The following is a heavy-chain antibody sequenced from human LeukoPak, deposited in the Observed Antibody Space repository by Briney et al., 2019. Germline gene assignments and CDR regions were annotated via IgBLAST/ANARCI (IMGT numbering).Heavy chain of an antibody. V-gene: IGHV3-30*18. J-gene: IGHJ6*02. Sequence: QPGGSLRLSCAASGFTFSSYGMHWVRQAPGKGLEWVAVISYDGSNKYYADSVKGRFTISRDNSKNTLYLQMNSLRAEDTAVYYCAKDGGYDDYYYYGMDVWGQGTTVTVSS. CDR2: ISYDGSNK. CDR1: GFTFSSYG. D-gene: IGHD5-12*01. CDR3: AKDGGYDDYYYYGMDV.